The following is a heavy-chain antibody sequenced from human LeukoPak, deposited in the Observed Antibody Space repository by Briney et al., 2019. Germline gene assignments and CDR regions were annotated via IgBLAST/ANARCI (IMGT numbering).Heavy chain of an antibody. Sequence: ASVKVSCKASGYTFTSYGISWVRQAPGQGLEWMGWISAYNGNTHYAQKLQGRVTMTTDTSTSTAYMELRSLRSDDTAVYYCARRNDFWSGYYKGAFDIWGQGTMVTVSS. CDR3: ARRNDFWSGYYKGAFDI. V-gene: IGHV1-18*01. J-gene: IGHJ3*02. CDR2: ISAYNGNT. CDR1: GYTFTSYG. D-gene: IGHD3-3*01.